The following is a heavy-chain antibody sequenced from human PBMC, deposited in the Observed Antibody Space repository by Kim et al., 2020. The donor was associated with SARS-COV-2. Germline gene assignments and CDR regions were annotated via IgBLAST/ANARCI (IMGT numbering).Heavy chain of an antibody. V-gene: IGHV1-8*01. J-gene: IGHJ6*02. D-gene: IGHD3-9*01. CDR2: MNPNSGNT. CDR3: ARGLIRYDILTGYWGYYYYGMDV. CDR1: GYTFTSYD. Sequence: ASVKVSCKASGYTFTSYDINWVRQATGQGLEWMGWMNPNSGNTGYAQKFQGRVTMTRNTSISTAYMELSSLRSEDTAVYYCARGLIRYDILTGYWGYYYYGMDVWGQGTTVTVSS.